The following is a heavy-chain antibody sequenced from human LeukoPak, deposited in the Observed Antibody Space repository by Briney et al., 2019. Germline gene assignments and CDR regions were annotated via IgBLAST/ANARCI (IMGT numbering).Heavy chain of an antibody. D-gene: IGHD2-15*01. CDR3: ASDSYSPEYFQH. CDR1: GFTFSSYG. J-gene: IGHJ1*01. Sequence: PGRSLRLSCAASGFTFSSYGMHWVGQAPGKGLEWVAVISYDGSNKYYADSVKGRFTISRDNSKNTLYLQMNSLRAEDTAVYYCASDSYSPEYFQHWGQGTLVTVSS. V-gene: IGHV3-30*03. CDR2: ISYDGSNK.